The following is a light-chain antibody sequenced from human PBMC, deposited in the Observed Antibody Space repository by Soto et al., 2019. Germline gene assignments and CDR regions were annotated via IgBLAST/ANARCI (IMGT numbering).Light chain of an antibody. CDR2: KAS. J-gene: IGKJ4*01. CDR1: QSISSW. Sequence: DIQMTQSPSTLSASVGDRVTITCRASQSISSWLAWYQQKPGKAPNLLIYKASTLESGVPSRFSGSGSGTEFTLTISSVQPDDFETYYCQQYKSYPLTVGGGTNVDI. CDR3: QQYKSYPLT. V-gene: IGKV1-5*03.